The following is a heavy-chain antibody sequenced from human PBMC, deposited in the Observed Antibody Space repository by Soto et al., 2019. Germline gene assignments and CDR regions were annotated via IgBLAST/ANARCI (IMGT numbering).Heavy chain of an antibody. CDR3: ARDGVFGGYSSSSAGYYFDY. CDR2: INPSGGST. Sequence: ASVKVSCKASGYTFTSYYMHCVRQAPGQGLEWMGIINPSGGSTSYAQKFQGRVTMTRDTSTSTVYMELSSLRSEDTAVYYCARDGVFGGYSSSSAGYYFDYWGQGTLVTVSS. J-gene: IGHJ4*02. V-gene: IGHV1-46*01. D-gene: IGHD6-13*01. CDR1: GYTFTSYY.